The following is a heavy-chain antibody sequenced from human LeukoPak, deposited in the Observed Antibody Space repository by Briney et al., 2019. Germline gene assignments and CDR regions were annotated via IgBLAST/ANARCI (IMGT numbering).Heavy chain of an antibody. Sequence: GGSLRLSCAASGFTFSTYGMHWVRQAPGKGLEWVAFIRYDGSDKYYADSVKGRFTISRDNSKNTLSLQMNSLRPDDTAVYYCTRAGGLVRGVHYYYMDVWGKGTTVTISS. V-gene: IGHV3-30*02. J-gene: IGHJ6*03. D-gene: IGHD3-10*01. CDR2: IRYDGSDK. CDR3: TRAGGLVRGVHYYYMDV. CDR1: GFTFSTYG.